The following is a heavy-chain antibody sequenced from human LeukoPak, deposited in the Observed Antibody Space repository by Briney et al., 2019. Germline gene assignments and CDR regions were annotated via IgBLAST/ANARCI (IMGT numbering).Heavy chain of an antibody. CDR3: AAAAGSGSLNAFDF. CDR2: INPNSGDT. V-gene: IGHV1-2*02. J-gene: IGHJ3*01. Sequence: SVKVSCKTSGYTFIDYYIHWVRQAPGQGLEWMGWINPNSGDTKYAQKFQDRVTMTRDTSISTTCMDLSSLRSDDTAVYFCAAAAGSGSLNAFDFWAKGQWSPSLQ. CDR1: GYTFIDYY. D-gene: IGHD3-10*01.